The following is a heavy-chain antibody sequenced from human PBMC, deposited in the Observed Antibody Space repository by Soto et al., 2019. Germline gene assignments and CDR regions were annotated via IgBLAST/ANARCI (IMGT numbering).Heavy chain of an antibody. V-gene: IGHV2-5*01. CDR3: AHRLPGPSGYDV. CDR2: IYWNDEE. D-gene: IGHD6-13*01. CDR1: GISLTSGAVG. J-gene: IGHJ6*02. Sequence: SCPTLVNPTQTLTLTCTFSGISLTSGAVGVGWIRQPPGEALEWLALIYWNDEEYYNPSLRNRLTISRDTSKNQVVLTMTSMDPVDTATYYCAHRLPGPSGYDVWGQGTTVTVYS.